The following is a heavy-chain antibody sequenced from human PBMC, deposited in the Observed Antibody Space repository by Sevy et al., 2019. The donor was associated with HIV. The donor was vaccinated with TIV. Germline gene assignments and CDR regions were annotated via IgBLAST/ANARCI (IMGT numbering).Heavy chain of an antibody. V-gene: IGHV1-2*06. CDR3: AREESGDSSAYYYFCYGMDS. CDR2: IHPKRCVT. J-gene: IGHJ6*02. CDR1: GYTFTAYY. Sequence: ASVKVSCKASGYTFTAYYIHWVRQAPGQGLEWMGRIHPKRCVTNYAQKFQGRVTMTRDTSMSTAYMELTRLTSDDTAVYYCAREESGDSSAYYYFCYGMDSWGQGTTVTVSS. D-gene: IGHD3-22*01.